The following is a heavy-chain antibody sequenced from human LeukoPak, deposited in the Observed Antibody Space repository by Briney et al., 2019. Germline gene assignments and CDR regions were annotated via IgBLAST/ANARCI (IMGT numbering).Heavy chain of an antibody. CDR2: ISSSGSTI. CDR1: GFTFSSYE. CDR3: AILRGNYYDSSGYYRHDAFDI. V-gene: IGHV3-48*03. Sequence: GGSLRLSYAASGFTFSSYEMNWVRQAPGKRLEWVSYISSSGSTIYYADSVKGRFTISRDNAKNSLYLQMNSLRAEDTAVYYCAILRGNYYDSSGYYRHDAFDIWGQGTMVTVSS. D-gene: IGHD3-22*01. J-gene: IGHJ3*02.